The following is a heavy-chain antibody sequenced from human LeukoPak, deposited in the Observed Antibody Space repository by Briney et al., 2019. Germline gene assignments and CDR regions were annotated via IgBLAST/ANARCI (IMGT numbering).Heavy chain of an antibody. CDR3: ARHVAVGETA. J-gene: IGHJ5*02. CDR2: IYYTGST. V-gene: IGHV4-59*08. Sequence: SETLSLTCSVSGGSITNSYWSWIRQLPGKGLEWIGYIYYTGSTTYSPSYKSRVTISIDTSRNQISLKLTSVTAADTPVYYCARHVAVGETAWGQGTLVTVFS. CDR1: GGSITNSY. D-gene: IGHD1-26*01.